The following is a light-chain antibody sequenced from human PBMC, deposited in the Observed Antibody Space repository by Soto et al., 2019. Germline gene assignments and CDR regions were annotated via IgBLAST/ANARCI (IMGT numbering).Light chain of an antibody. Sequence: EIVMTQSPATLSVSLGERATLSCRASQSVRSHLAWYQQKPGQAPRLLIYDASTRAPGIPARFTGSGPGTELSLTISSLQSDDFAVYHCQQYNNWPPTFGHGTRLEI. V-gene: IGKV3-15*01. J-gene: IGKJ5*01. CDR3: QQYNNWPPT. CDR2: DAS. CDR1: QSVRSH.